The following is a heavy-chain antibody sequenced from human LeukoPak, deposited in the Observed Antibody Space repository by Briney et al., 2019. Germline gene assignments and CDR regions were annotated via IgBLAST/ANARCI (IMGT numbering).Heavy chain of an antibody. CDR1: GYTFTNYG. J-gene: IGHJ5*02. CDR2: ISAYNGDT. Sequence: ASVKVSCKASGYTFTNYGISWVRQAPGQGLEWMAWISAYNGDTRYAQKFQGRVILTTDTSTTTAYMDLRNLRSDGTAVYYCARDACVSCGGDCCHDPWGQGTLVTVS. V-gene: IGHV1-18*01. D-gene: IGHD2-21*02. CDR3: ARDACVSCGGDCCHDP.